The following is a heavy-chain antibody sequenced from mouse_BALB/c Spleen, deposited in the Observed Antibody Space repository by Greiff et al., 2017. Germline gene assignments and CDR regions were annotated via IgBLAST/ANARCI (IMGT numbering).Heavy chain of an antibody. CDR2: IYPGSGST. CDR3: TRDTTDY. Sequence: LQQPGSELVRPGASVKLSCKASGYTFTSYWMHWVKQRPGQGLEWIGNIYPGSGSTNYDEKFKSKATLTVDTSSSTAYLQLSSLTSEDSAVYYCTRDTTDYWGQGTTLTVSS. D-gene: IGHD1-1*01. V-gene: IGHV1S22*01. J-gene: IGHJ2*01. CDR1: GYTFTSYW.